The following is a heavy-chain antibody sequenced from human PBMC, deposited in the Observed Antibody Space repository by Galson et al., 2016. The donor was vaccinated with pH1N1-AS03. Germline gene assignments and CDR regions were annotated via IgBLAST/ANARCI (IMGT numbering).Heavy chain of an antibody. J-gene: IGHJ2*01. CDR2: RWHDGSEK. V-gene: IGHV3-33*01. CDR3: ARDRHYYDYIWGTYRYDWYFDL. CDR1: GFTFSSHG. D-gene: IGHD3-16*02. Sequence: SLRLSCAASGFTFSSHGMHWVRQTPGKGLEWVAVRWHDGSEKYYADSVKGRFTISRDNSKNTLYLQMNSLRAEDTAVYYCARDRHYYDYIWGTYRYDWYFDLWGRGTLVTVSS.